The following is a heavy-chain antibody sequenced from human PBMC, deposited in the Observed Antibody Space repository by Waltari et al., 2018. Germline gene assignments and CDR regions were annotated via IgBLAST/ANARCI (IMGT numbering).Heavy chain of an antibody. V-gene: IGHV4-61*02. CDR3: ARARVGVRAFDI. J-gene: IGHJ3*02. D-gene: IGHD1-26*01. Sequence: QVQLQESGPGLVTPSPTLSLTCTVSGGSISSGSYYWSWIRQPAGKGLEWIGRIYTSGSTNYNPSLKSRVTISVDTSKNQFSLKLSSVTAADTAVYYCARARVGVRAFDIWGQGTMVTVSS. CDR1: GGSISSGSYY. CDR2: IYTSGST.